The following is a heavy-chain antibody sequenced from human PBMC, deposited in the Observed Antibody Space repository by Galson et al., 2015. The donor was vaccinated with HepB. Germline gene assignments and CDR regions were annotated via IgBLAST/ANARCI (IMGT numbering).Heavy chain of an antibody. CDR2: ISAYNGNT. Sequence: SVKVSCKASGYTFTSYGISWVRQAPGQGLEWMGWISAYNGNTNYAQKLQGRVTITTDTSTSTAYMELRSLRSDDTAVYYCATYLRGGEWIQLWLGAHMAVWGQGTPVTASS. CDR1: GYTFTSYG. V-gene: IGHV1-18*01. D-gene: IGHD5-18*01. J-gene: IGHJ6*02. CDR3: ATYLRGGEWIQLWLGAHMAV.